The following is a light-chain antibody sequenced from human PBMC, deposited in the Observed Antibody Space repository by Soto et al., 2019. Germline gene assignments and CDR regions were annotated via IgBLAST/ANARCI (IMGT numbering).Light chain of an antibody. CDR3: QEYGSSRT. Sequence: EMVLTQSPGTLSLSPGERATLSCRASQSVSSSYLAWYQQKPGQAPRLLMYAASSRATGTPDRFSGSGSGTDFTLTISRLEPEDFAVFYCQEYGSSRTFGQGTKVEI. V-gene: IGKV3-20*01. J-gene: IGKJ1*01. CDR1: QSVSSSY. CDR2: AAS.